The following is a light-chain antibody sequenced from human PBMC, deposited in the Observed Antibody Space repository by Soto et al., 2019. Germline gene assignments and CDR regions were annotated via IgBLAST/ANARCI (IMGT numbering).Light chain of an antibody. J-gene: IGKJ2*01. CDR1: QSVSSSY. CDR2: ASS. CDR3: QLYGSSLYT. Sequence: ETVLTQSPGTLSLSPGERATLSCRASQSVSSSYLAWYQQKPGQPPRLFLYASSSRATGVPVRFSGSGSGTDFTLTISRLEPEDFAVYYCQLYGSSLYTFGQGTKLEI. V-gene: IGKV3-20*01.